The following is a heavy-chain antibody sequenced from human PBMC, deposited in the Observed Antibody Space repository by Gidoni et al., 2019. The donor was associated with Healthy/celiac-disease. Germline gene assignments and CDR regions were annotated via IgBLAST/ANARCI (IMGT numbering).Heavy chain of an antibody. CDR2: ISGSGGST. CDR1: GFAFSSSA. V-gene: IGHV3-23*01. J-gene: IGHJ4*02. D-gene: IGHD3-22*01. CDR3: AKEMLAYYYDSSGSQYYFDY. Sequence: EVQLLESGGGLVQPGGSLRLSCAASGFAFSSSAMRWVRQAPGKGLEWVSAISGSGGSTYYADSVKGRFTISRDNSKNTLYLQMNSLRAEDTSVYYCAKEMLAYYYDSSGSQYYFDYWGQGTLVTVSS.